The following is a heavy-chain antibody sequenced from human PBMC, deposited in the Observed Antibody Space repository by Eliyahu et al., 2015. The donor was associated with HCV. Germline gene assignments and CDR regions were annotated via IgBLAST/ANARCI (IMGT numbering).Heavy chain of an antibody. J-gene: IGHJ4*02. V-gene: IGHV3-21*01. CDR1: GXXFSXYS. Sequence: EVQLVESGGGLVKPGGSLRLSCAASGXXFSXYSXNWVRQAPGKGLEWVSSISSSSSYIYYADSVKGRFTISRDNAKNSLYLQMNSLRAEDTAVYYCARDEHDYGDYRLPGNWGQGTLVTVSS. D-gene: IGHD4-17*01. CDR3: ARDEHDYGDYRLPGN. CDR2: ISSSSSYI.